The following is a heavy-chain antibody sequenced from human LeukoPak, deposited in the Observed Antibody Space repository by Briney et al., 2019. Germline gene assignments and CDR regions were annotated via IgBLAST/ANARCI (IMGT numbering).Heavy chain of an antibody. CDR2: IYPGDSDT. Sequence: GESLKISCKGSGYRFTSYWVGWVRQMPGKGLEWMGIIYPGDSDTTYSPSFQGQVTISADKSISTAYLQWSSLKASDTAMYYCARGGTAGYSGYDYWGQGTLVTVSS. D-gene: IGHD5-12*01. J-gene: IGHJ4*02. CDR3: ARGGTAGYSGYDY. CDR1: GYRFTSYW. V-gene: IGHV5-51*01.